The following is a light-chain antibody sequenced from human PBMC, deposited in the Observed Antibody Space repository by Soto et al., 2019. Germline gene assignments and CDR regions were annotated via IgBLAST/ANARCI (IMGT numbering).Light chain of an antibody. Sequence: EIVLTQSPCTLSLSPGERATLPCRASQGVTSSYLAWYQHKPGQAPRLLIYGASSRATGIPDRFSGSGSGTGFTLTINRLEPEDCAVYYCQQYGSSPITFGQGTRLEI. CDR2: GAS. CDR1: QGVTSSY. V-gene: IGKV3-20*01. CDR3: QQYGSSPIT. J-gene: IGKJ5*01.